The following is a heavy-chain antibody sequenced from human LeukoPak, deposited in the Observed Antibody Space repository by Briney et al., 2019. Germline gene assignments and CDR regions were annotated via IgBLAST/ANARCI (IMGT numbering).Heavy chain of an antibody. V-gene: IGHV4-59*01. CDR2: IYYSGST. Sequence: SETLSLTCTVSGGSISSYYWSWIRQPPGKGLEWIGYIYYSGSTNYNPSLKSRVTISVDTSKNQLSLKLSSVTAADTAVYYCARGGATFDIFDYWGQGTLVTVSS. J-gene: IGHJ4*02. CDR1: GGSISSYY. D-gene: IGHD1-26*01. CDR3: ARGGATFDIFDY.